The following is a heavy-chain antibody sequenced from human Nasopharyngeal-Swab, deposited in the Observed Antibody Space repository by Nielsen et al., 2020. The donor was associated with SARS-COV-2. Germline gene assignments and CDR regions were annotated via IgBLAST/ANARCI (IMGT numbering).Heavy chain of an antibody. V-gene: IGHV3-30-3*01. CDR2: ISYDGSNK. D-gene: IGHD3-3*01. CDR3: ASNGIRFLEWLLAQPLDY. J-gene: IGHJ4*02. Sequence: WIRQPPGKGLEWVAVISYDGSNKYYADSAKGRFTISRDNSKNTLYLQMNSLRAEDTAVYYCASNGIRFLEWLLAQPLDYWGQGTLVTVSS.